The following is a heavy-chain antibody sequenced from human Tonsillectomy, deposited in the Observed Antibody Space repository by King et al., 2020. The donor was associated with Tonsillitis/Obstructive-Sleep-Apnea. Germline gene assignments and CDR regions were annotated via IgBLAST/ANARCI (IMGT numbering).Heavy chain of an antibody. Sequence: VTLKESGPALVKPTQTLTLTCTFSGFSISTSGMCVSWIRQPPGKALEWLARIDWDDDKYYSTSLKTRLTISKDTSKNQVVLTMTNMVLVDTATYYCARRHVGAHNYMDVWGKGTTVTVSS. CDR1: GFSISTSGMC. J-gene: IGHJ6*03. V-gene: IGHV2-70*11. CDR3: ARRHVGAHNYMDV. D-gene: IGHD1-26*01. CDR2: IDWDDDK.